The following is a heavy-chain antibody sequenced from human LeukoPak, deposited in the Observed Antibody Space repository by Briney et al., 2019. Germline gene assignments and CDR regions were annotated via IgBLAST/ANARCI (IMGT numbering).Heavy chain of an antibody. J-gene: IGHJ6*03. CDR1: GGSISSYY. CDR3: ARDHGGGWSEGYYYYYMDV. CDR2: IYYSGST. D-gene: IGHD6-19*01. Sequence: PSETLSLTCTVSGGSISSYYWSWLRQPPGKGLEWIGYIYYSGSTNYNPSLKSRVTISVDTSKNQFSLKLSSVTAADTAVYYCARDHGGGWSEGYYYYYMDVLGKGTTVTVSS. V-gene: IGHV4-59*01.